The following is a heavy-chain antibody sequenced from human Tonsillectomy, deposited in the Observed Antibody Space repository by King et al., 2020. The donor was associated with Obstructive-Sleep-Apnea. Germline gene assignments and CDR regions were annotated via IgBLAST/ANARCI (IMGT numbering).Heavy chain of an antibody. CDR1: GYSISSGYY. J-gene: IGHJ4*02. V-gene: IGHV4-38-2*02. CDR2: INHRGRT. CDR3: ARGAEVAGAAIDY. D-gene: IGHD1-26*01. Sequence: PLQESGPGLVKPSQTLSLTCTVSGYSISSGYYWGWIRQPPGKGLEWNGSINHRGRTYYNPSLKSRVTISVDTSKNQFSLKLYPVTAADTAVYYCARGAEVAGAAIDYWGQGTLVTVSS.